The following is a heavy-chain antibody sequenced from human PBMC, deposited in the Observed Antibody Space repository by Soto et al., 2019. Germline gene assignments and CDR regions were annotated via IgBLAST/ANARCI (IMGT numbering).Heavy chain of an antibody. Sequence: LRLSCAASGFSFSAYYMTWVRQAPGKGLEWVASIKSDGSEQYYVDSVKGRFTISRDNAKNSLYLQMNSLRAGDTGLYYCSRENWFQDYWGQGTLVTVSS. D-gene: IGHD3-10*01. CDR2: IKSDGSEQ. CDR3: SRENWFQDY. CDR1: GFSFSAYY. V-gene: IGHV3-7*03. J-gene: IGHJ4*02.